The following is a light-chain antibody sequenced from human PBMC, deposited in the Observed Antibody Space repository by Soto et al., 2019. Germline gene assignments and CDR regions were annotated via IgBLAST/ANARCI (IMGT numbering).Light chain of an antibody. CDR3: QQYNRYWT. V-gene: IGKV1-5*01. J-gene: IGKJ1*01. CDR2: DVS. Sequence: IQMTQSPSSLSASVGDRVTITCRASQSISSYLNWYQQKPGKAPKLLIYDVSSLESGVPSRFSGSGSETEFTLTISSLFPDDFATYYCQQYNRYWTFGQGTKVDIK. CDR1: QSISSY.